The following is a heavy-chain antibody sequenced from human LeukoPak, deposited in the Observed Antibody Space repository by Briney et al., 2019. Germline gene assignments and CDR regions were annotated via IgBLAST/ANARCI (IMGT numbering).Heavy chain of an antibody. CDR1: GFTFSSYG. CDR3: AKVRGWYGYYFDY. V-gene: IGHV3-23*01. J-gene: IGHJ4*02. D-gene: IGHD6-19*01. CDR2: ISGSGGST. Sequence: GGSLRLSCAASGFTFSSYGMSWVRQAPGKGLEWVSAISGSGGSTYYADSVKGRFTISRDNSKNTLYLQMNSLRAEDTAVYYCAKVRGWYGYYFDYWGQGTLVTVSS.